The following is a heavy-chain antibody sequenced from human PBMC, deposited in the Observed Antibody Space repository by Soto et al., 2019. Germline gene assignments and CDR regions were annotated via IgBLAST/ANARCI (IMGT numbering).Heavy chain of an antibody. CDR1: GFTFSSYG. D-gene: IGHD3-22*01. V-gene: IGHV3-30*18. Sequence: GGSLRLSCAASGFTFSSYGMHWVRQAPGKGLEWVAVISYDGSNKYYADSVKGRFTISRDNSKNTLYLQMNSLRAEDTAVYYCAKDIYDSTYYYYGMDVWGQGTTVTVSS. CDR2: ISYDGSNK. J-gene: IGHJ6*02. CDR3: AKDIYDSTYYYYGMDV.